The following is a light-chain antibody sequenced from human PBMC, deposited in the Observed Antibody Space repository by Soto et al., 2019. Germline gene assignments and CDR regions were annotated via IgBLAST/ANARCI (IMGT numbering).Light chain of an antibody. J-gene: IGKJ2*01. Sequence: ETVLTQSPGTLVLSPGDRATLSCRASQSVSSNALVWFQQKPGQAPRLLIYAASTRATGIPDRFSGSGSGTDFTLTISRLEPEDFAVYYCQQYGSSPYTFGQGTKLEIK. CDR3: QQYGSSPYT. CDR2: AAS. V-gene: IGKV3-20*01. CDR1: QSVSSNA.